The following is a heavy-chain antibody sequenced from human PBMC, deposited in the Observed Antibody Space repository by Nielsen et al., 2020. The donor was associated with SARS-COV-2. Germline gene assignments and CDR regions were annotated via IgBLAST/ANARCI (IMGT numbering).Heavy chain of an antibody. Sequence: GGSLRLSCATSGFIFSIYGMHWVRQAPGKGLESVAVISYDGTGKKYADSVKGRFTISGDGSKSTLYLQMNSLRAEDTAVYYCAKSRRRGYIYGPLDSWGQGTLVTVSS. D-gene: IGHD5-18*01. J-gene: IGHJ4*02. CDR2: ISYDGTGK. CDR1: GFIFSIYG. V-gene: IGHV3-30*18. CDR3: AKSRRRGYIYGPLDS.